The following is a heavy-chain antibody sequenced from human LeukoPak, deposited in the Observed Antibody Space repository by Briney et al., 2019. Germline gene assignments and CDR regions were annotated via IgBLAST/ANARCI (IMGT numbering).Heavy chain of an antibody. J-gene: IGHJ4*02. CDR2: ISSSGSTI. CDR1: GFTFSSYE. CDR3: ASFGEAVAVDY. Sequence: GGSLRLSCAASGFTFSSYEMNWVRQAPGKGLEWVSYISSSGSTIYYADSVKGRFTISRDNAKNSLYLQMNSPRAEDTAAYYCASFGEAVAVDYWGQGTLVTVSS. V-gene: IGHV3-48*03. D-gene: IGHD6-19*01.